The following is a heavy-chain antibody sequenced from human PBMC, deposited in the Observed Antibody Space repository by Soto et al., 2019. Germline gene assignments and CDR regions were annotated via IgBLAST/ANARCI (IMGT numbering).Heavy chain of an antibody. CDR3: ARGLGYCSNGVCYDAFDV. V-gene: IGHV1-2*02. Sequence: QVQLVQSGAEVKKAGASVRVSCKASGYSFTGHYIHWVRQAPGQGLEWMGWFNPHSGATNYAASFQGRVTMTRDTSISTAYMEVSRLRSDDTAVYYCARGLGYCSNGVCYDAFDVWGQGTMVTVSS. CDR2: FNPHSGAT. CDR1: GYSFTGHY. D-gene: IGHD2-8*01. J-gene: IGHJ3*01.